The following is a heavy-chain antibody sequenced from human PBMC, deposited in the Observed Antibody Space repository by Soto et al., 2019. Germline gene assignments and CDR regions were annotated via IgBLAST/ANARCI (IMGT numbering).Heavy chain of an antibody. J-gene: IGHJ6*02. Sequence: SETLSLTCTVSGGSVSSGSYYWSWIRQPPGKGLEWIGYIYYSGSTNYNPSLKSRVTISVDTSKNQFSLKLSSVTTADTAVYYCARDSYYYDSSGTPGYGMDVWGQGTTVTVSS. CDR2: IYYSGST. V-gene: IGHV4-61*01. CDR3: ARDSYYYDSSGTPGYGMDV. D-gene: IGHD3-22*01. CDR1: GGSVSSGSYY.